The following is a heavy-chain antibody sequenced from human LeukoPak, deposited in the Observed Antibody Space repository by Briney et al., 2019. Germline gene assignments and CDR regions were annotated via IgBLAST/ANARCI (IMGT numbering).Heavy chain of an antibody. V-gene: IGHV1-69*04. Sequence: PVEVSCKASGGTFSSYAISWVRQAPGQGLEWMGRIIPILGIANYAQKFQGRVTITADKSTSTAYMELSSLRSEDTAVYYCANTHDYDWFDPWGQGTLVTVSS. J-gene: IGHJ5*02. CDR2: IIPILGIA. CDR3: ANTHDYDWFDP. D-gene: IGHD4-17*01. CDR1: GGTFSSYA.